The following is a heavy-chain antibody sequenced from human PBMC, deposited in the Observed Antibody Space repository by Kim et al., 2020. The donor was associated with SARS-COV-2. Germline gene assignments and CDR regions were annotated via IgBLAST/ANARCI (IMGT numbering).Heavy chain of an antibody. J-gene: IGHJ4*02. CDR3: ARGGYCSSTSCRRGFDY. Sequence: ASVKVSCKASGYTFTGYYMHWVRQAPGQGLEWMGRINPNSGGTNYAQKFQGRVTMTRDTSISTAYMELSRLRSDDTAVYYCARGGYCSSTSCRRGFDYWGQGTLVTVSS. D-gene: IGHD2-2*01. CDR1: GYTFTGYY. V-gene: IGHV1-2*06. CDR2: INPNSGGT.